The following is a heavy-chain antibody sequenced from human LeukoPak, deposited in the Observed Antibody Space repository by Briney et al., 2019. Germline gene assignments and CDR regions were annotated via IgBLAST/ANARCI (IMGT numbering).Heavy chain of an antibody. CDR1: GFTFSSYS. Sequence: GGSLRLSCAASGFTFSSYSMNWVRQAPGKGLEWVSSISSSSSYIYYADSVKGRFTISRDNAKNTLYLQMNSLRAEDTAVYYCASDLATSYGDYLRYYYGMDVWGQGTTVTVSS. J-gene: IGHJ6*02. V-gene: IGHV3-21*01. CDR3: ASDLATSYGDYLRYYYGMDV. D-gene: IGHD4-17*01. CDR2: ISSSSSYI.